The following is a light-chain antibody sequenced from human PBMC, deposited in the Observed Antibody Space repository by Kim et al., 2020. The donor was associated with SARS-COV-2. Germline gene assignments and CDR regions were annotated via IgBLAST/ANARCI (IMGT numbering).Light chain of an antibody. CDR2: TND. Sequence: GQRVTITGSGRDSDIVSTYVNWYQLLPGTAPKLLIHTNDQRPSGVPDRFSGSKSGTSASLAISGLRSEDEADYYCASRDDTLGAWVFGGGTQLTVL. V-gene: IGLV1-47*01. CDR3: ASRDDTLGAWV. J-gene: IGLJ3*02. CDR1: DSDIVSTY.